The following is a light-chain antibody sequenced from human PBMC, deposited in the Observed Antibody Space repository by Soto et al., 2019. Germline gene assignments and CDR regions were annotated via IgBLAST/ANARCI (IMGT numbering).Light chain of an antibody. CDR3: QQYGGSPLT. CDR1: QSVDSSY. J-gene: IGKJ4*01. CDR2: GAS. V-gene: IGKV3-20*01. Sequence: EIVLTQFPGTLSLSPGERATLSCRASQSVDSSYLSWYQQKPGQAPRLLIYGASSRATGIPARFSGSGSGTDFTLTISRLEPDDFAVYYCQQYGGSPLTFGGGTKVEI.